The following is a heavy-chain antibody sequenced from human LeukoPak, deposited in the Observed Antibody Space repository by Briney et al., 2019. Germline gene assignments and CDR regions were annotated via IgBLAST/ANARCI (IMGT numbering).Heavy chain of an antibody. CDR2: INHSGST. J-gene: IGHJ6*02. CDR3: ARSPYCSSTSSSSRGGRRYYYGMDV. D-gene: IGHD2-2*01. Sequence: SETLSLTCAVYGGSFSGYYWSWIRQPPGKGLEWIGEINHSGSTNYNPSLKSRVTISVDTSKNQFSLKLSSVTAADPAVYYCARSPYCSSTSSSSRGGRRYYYGMDVWGQGTTVTVSS. CDR1: GGSFSGYY. V-gene: IGHV4-34*01.